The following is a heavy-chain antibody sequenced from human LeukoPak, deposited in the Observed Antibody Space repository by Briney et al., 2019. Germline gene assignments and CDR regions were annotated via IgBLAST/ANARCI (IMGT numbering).Heavy chain of an antibody. CDR1: GYTFTGYY. V-gene: IGHV1-2*06. D-gene: IGHD5-18*01. CDR3: ARGLGIYSYAWTHWY. CDR2: INPNSGGT. J-gene: IGHJ4*02. Sequence: GASVKVSCKASGYTFTGYYMHWVRQAPGQGLEWMGRINPNSGGTNYAQKFQGRVTMTRHTSISTAYMELRSLRSDATAVYYCARGLGIYSYAWTHWYWGQGTLVSVSS.